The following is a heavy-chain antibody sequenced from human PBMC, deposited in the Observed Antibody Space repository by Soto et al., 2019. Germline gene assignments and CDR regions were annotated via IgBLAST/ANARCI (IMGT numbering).Heavy chain of an antibody. CDR2: IYYSGST. D-gene: IGHD3-10*01. CDR3: ARLYYISGSPFMDL. V-gene: IGHV4-59*01. CDR1: GGSIRSYY. J-gene: IGHJ6*02. Sequence: KASETLSLTCAVSGGSIRSYYWSWIRQPPGKGLEWIGYIYYSGSTKYNPSLNSRVTISADTSKNQVSLKVRSVNAADTALYYCARLYYISGSPFMDLWGPGTTVTVSS.